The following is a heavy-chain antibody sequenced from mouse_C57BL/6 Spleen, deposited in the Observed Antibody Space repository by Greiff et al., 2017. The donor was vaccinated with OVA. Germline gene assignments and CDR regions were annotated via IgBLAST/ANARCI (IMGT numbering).Heavy chain of an antibody. CDR3: ARRGRGSPMDY. CDR2: IDPSDSYT. D-gene: IGHD3-1*01. V-gene: IGHV1-69*01. CDR1: GYTFTSYW. J-gene: IGHJ4*01. Sequence: VQLQQPGAELVMPGASVKLSCKASGYTFTSYWMHWVKQRPGQGLEWIGEIDPSDSYTNYNQKFKGKSTLTVDKSSSTAYMQLSSLTSEDSAVYYCARRGRGSPMDYWGQGTSVTVSS.